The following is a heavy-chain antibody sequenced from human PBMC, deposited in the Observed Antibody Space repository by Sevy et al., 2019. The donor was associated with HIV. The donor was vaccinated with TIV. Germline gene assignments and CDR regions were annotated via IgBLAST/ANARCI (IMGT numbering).Heavy chain of an antibody. CDR1: GFTCSSYS. Sequence: GGSLRLSCAASGFTCSSYSMNWVRQARGKGLEWVSYISSSSSTIYYADSVKGRFTFSRDNDKNTLYLQLNCLRAEETAVYYCARNGPEGYDYDSSGSDYWVQGTLLTVSS. CDR2: ISSSSSTI. J-gene: IGHJ4*02. V-gene: IGHV3-48*01. CDR3: ARNGPEGYDYDSSGSDY. D-gene: IGHD3-22*01.